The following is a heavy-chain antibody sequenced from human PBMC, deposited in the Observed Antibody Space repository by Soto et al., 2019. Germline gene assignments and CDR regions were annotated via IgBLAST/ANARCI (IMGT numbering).Heavy chain of an antibody. CDR3: ATGLWEEQFDY. J-gene: IGHJ4*02. CDR1: VFPFRSYL. D-gene: IGHD1-26*01. V-gene: IGHV3-74*01. CDR2: INSDGSST. Sequence: GSLRPFCSAPVFPFRSYLMHLVRQAPGKGLVWVSRINSDGSSTSYADSVKGRFTISRDNAKNTLYLQMNSLRAEDTAVYYCATGLWEEQFDYWGQGTLVTVS.